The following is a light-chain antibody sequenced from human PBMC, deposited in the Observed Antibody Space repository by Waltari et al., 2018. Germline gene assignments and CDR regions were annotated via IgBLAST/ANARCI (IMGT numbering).Light chain of an antibody. CDR2: DVS. CDR3: SSYTSSSTYV. V-gene: IGLV2-14*03. Sequence: HSARTQPASVSGAPGQSITISCTGTSSDVGADNYVSWDQQHPGKAPTHLIYDVSSLPSVVSNRFSGSQSGNTASLTFSGLPVEDEADYYCSSYTSSSTYVFGTGTEVTVL. J-gene: IGLJ1*01. CDR1: SSDVGADNY.